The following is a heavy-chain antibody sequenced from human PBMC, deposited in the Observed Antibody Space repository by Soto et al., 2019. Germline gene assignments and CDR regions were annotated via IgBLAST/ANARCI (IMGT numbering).Heavy chain of an antibody. D-gene: IGHD6-13*01. J-gene: IGHJ5*02. CDR3: ARESSSYNWFDP. V-gene: IGHV3-48*02. Sequence: GGSLRLSCAASGFTFSSYSMNWVRQAPGKGLEWVSYISSTSSTIYFADSVKGRFTISRDNAKNSLYLQMNSLRDEDTAVYYCARESSSYNWFDPRGQGTLVTGSS. CDR1: GFTFSSYS. CDR2: ISSTSSTI.